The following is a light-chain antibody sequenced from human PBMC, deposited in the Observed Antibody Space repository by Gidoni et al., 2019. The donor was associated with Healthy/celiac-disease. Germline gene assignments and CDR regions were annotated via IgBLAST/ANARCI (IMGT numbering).Light chain of an antibody. V-gene: IGLV2-14*01. CDR2: DVS. CDR1: SSDVGCYNY. Sequence: QSALTQPASVSGSHGQSITSSGTGNSSDVGCYNYVSWYQQHPGKASKLMFYDVSNRPSGVSNRLSGSKSGNPASLTISVLQAADAADYSCISYTISSSVVFGGGTKLTVL. J-gene: IGLJ2*01. CDR3: ISYTISSSVV.